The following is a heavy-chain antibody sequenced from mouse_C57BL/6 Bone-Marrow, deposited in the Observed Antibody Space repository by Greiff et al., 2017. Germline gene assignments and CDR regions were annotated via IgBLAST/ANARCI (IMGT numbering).Heavy chain of an antibody. J-gene: IGHJ3*01. D-gene: IGHD2-2*01. Sequence: VMLVESGAELARPGASVKLSCKASGYTFTSYGISWVKQRTGQGLEWIGEIYPRSGNTYYNEKFKGKATLTADKSSSTAYMELRSLTSEDSAVYFWARGGGVMVTTSFAYWGQGTLVTVSA. CDR3: ARGGGVMVTTSFAY. CDR2: IYPRSGNT. V-gene: IGHV1-81*01. CDR1: GYTFTSYG.